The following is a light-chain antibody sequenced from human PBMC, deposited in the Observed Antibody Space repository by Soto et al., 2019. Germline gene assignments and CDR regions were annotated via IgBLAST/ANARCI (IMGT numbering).Light chain of an antibody. Sequence: EIVLTQSPGTLSLSPGKRATLSCRASQSVSNFLAWYQQKPGQAPRLLIYDTSNRATGIPARFSGSGSETEFTLTISSLQSEDFAVYYCQQYNNWPPPFGQGTRLEI. CDR2: DTS. CDR1: QSVSNF. CDR3: QQYNNWPPP. J-gene: IGKJ5*01. V-gene: IGKV3-11*01.